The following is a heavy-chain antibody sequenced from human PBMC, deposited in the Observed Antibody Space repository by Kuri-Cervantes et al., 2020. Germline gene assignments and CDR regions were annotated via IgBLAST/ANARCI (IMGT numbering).Heavy chain of an antibody. V-gene: IGHV3-48*01. CDR3: ARDTGYCSSTSCYGDWYFDL. D-gene: IGHD2-2*01. CDR2: ISSSSSTI. J-gene: IGHJ2*01. CDR1: GFTFSSYS. Sequence: LSLTCAASGFTFSSYSMNWVRQAPGKGLEWVSCISSSSSTIYYADSVKGRFTISRDNSKNTLYLQMNSLRAEDTAVYYCARDTGYCSSTSCYGDWYFDLWGRGTLVTVSS.